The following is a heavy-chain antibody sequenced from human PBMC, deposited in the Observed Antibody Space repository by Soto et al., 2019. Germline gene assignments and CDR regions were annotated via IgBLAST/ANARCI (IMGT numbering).Heavy chain of an antibody. CDR1: GYTFTSYG. Sequence: ASVKVSCKASGYTFTSYGISWVRQAPGQGLEWMGWISAYNGNTNYAQKLQGRVTMTTDTSTSTAYMELRGLRSDDTAVYYCARSLYSSSSGYYYGMDVWGQGTTVTVSS. V-gene: IGHV1-18*04. D-gene: IGHD6-6*01. J-gene: IGHJ6*02. CDR3: ARSLYSSSSGYYYGMDV. CDR2: ISAYNGNT.